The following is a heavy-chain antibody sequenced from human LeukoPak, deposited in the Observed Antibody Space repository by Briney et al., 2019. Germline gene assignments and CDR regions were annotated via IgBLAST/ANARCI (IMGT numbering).Heavy chain of an antibody. D-gene: IGHD3-3*01. CDR1: GGSISSYY. V-gene: IGHV4-4*07. J-gene: IGHJ4*02. CDR3: ARVGTDFWSGYTPYFDY. CDR2: IYTCGST. Sequence: PSETLSLTCTVSGGSISSYYWSWLRQPAGKGLEWIGRIYTCGSTNYNPSLTSRVTMSVDTSKNQFSLKVSSVTAADTAVYYCARVGTDFWSGYTPYFDYWGQGTLVTVSS.